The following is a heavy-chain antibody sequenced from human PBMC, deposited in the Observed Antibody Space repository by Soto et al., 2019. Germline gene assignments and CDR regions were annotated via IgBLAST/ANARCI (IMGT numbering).Heavy chain of an antibody. D-gene: IGHD3-3*01. J-gene: IGHJ3*02. Sequence: QVRLQEWGPGLVKPSQTLSPKCSVSGGSITTGGRYWRWIRQLPGKGLEWIGDIYYSGNTYYNASPKRRDSISVEAAKNQFALKLSSMTVADRAVYEWAQAVHFSGGDGFDIWGQGRLVTVSS. CDR1: GGSITTGGRY. V-gene: IGHV4-31*02. CDR2: IYYSGNT. CDR3: AQAVHFSGGDGFDI.